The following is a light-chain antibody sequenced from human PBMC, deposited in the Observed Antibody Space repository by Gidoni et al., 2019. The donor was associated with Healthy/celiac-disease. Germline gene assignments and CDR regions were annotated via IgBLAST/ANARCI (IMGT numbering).Light chain of an antibody. V-gene: IGKV3-20*01. CDR2: GAS. J-gene: IGKJ1*01. CDR1: QSVSSSY. CDR3: QQYGSSPRT. Sequence: DIVLTQSPGTLSLSPGERATLSCRASQSVSSSYFAWYQQKPGQAPRLLLYGASSRATGIPERFSGSGSGTDFTITISRLEPEDVAVYYCQQYGSSPRTFGQGTKVEIK.